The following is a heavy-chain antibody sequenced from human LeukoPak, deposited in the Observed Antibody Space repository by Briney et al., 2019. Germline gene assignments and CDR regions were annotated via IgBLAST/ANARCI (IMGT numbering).Heavy chain of an antibody. J-gene: IGHJ4*02. Sequence: GGSLRLSCAASGFTFSSYGMHWVRQAPGKGLEWVAVISYDGSNKYYADSVKGRFTISRDNSKNTLYLQMNSLRAEDTAVYYCAKDLYSMTTVTRKVGFDYWGQGTLVTVSS. CDR1: GFTFSSYG. D-gene: IGHD4-17*01. V-gene: IGHV3-30*18. CDR3: AKDLYSMTTVTRKVGFDY. CDR2: ISYDGSNK.